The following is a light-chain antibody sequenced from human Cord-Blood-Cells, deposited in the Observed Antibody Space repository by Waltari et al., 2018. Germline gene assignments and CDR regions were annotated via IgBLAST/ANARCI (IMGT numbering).Light chain of an antibody. CDR1: SSDVGGYNS. V-gene: IGLV2-14*01. CDR3: SSYTSSSTLV. Sequence: QSALTQPASVSGSPGQSITISCTGTSSDVGGYNSVSWYQQHPGKAPKLMIYDGSKQPSGVSNRFSGSKSGNTASLTISGLQAEDEADYYCSSYTSSSTLVFGGGTKLTVL. J-gene: IGLJ2*01. CDR2: DGS.